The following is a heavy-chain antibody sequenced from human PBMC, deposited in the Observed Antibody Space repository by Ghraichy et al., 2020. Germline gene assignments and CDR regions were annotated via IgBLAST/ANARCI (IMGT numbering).Heavy chain of an antibody. V-gene: IGHV1-69*02. D-gene: IGHD6-13*01. CDR2: IIPILGIA. CDR3: ARGSGIAAAGTDYYGMDV. J-gene: IGHJ6*02. CDR1: GGTFSSYT. Sequence: SVKVSCKASGGTFSSYTISWVRQAPGQGLEWMGRIIPILGIANYAQKFQGRVTITADKSTSTAYMELSSLRSEDTAVYYCARGSGIAAAGTDYYGMDVWGQGTTVTVSS.